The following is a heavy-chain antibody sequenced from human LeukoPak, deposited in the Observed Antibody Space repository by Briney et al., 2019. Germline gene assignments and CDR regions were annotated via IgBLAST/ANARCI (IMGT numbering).Heavy chain of an antibody. D-gene: IGHD3-10*01. CDR1: GFTFSNYA. CDR2: INSDGSTT. Sequence: GGSLRLSCAASGFTFSNYAMHWVRQAPGKGLVWVSRINSDGSTTSYADSVKGRFTISRDNAKNTLYLQMNSLRAEDTAVYYCASNDGSGSLSFDYWGQGTLVTVSS. J-gene: IGHJ4*02. V-gene: IGHV3-74*01. CDR3: ASNDGSGSLSFDY.